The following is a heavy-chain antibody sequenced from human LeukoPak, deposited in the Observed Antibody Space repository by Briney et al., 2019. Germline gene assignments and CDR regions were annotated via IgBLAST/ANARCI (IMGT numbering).Heavy chain of an antibody. V-gene: IGHV4-59*01. J-gene: IGHJ6*02. D-gene: IGHD6-19*01. CDR2: IYYSGST. CDR1: GGSISSYY. CDR3: ARVTAVAGTKYYYYYGMDV. Sequence: SETLSLTCTVSGGSISSYYWSWIRQPPGKGLEWMGYIYYSGSTNYNPSLKSRVTISVDTSKNQFSLKLSSVTAAGTAVYYCARVTAVAGTKYYYYYGMDVWGQGTTVTVSS.